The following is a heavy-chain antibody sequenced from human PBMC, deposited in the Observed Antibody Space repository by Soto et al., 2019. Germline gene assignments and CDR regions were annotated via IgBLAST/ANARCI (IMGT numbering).Heavy chain of an antibody. CDR3: AKLGTVPPYYGMDV. CDR2: ISGSGGRT. J-gene: IGHJ6*02. Sequence: EVQLLESGGGFIQPGGSLRLSCAASGFAVSGLTFNNYAMSWVRQAPGKGLEWVSAISGSGGRTYYADSVKGRFTISRDNPKRTLWLQMNSLRAEDTAVYHCAKLGTVPPYYGMDVWGQGTTVTVSS. V-gene: IGHV3-23*01. D-gene: IGHD3-16*01. CDR1: GFAVSGLTFNNYA.